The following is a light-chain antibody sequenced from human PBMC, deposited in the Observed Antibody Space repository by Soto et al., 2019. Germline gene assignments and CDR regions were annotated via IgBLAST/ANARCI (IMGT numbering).Light chain of an antibody. CDR2: EVN. CDR1: SSDVGGYNY. V-gene: IGLV2-14*01. CDR3: SSYTSNNHVV. Sequence: QSALTQPASVSGSPGQSITISCTGTSSDVGGYNYVSWYQHHPGNAPKLIIYEVNDRPSGVSNRFSGSKSGNTASLTISGLQAEDEAVYHCSSYTSNNHVVFGGGTKLTVL. J-gene: IGLJ2*01.